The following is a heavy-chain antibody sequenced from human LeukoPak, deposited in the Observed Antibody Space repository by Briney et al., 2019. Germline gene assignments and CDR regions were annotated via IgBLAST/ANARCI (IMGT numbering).Heavy chain of an antibody. Sequence: SETLSLTCTVSGGSISDDSWTWIRQPPGKGLDWIGSIFDIGSITYNPSLRSRLTISVETSKNQISLKLSSVTAADTAVYFCARAVSGDRYSGYAKDRYYFDRWGQGTLVTVSS. D-gene: IGHD5-12*01. J-gene: IGHJ4*02. CDR1: GGSISDDS. CDR2: IFDIGSI. CDR3: ARAVSGDRYSGYAKDRYYFDR. V-gene: IGHV4-59*01.